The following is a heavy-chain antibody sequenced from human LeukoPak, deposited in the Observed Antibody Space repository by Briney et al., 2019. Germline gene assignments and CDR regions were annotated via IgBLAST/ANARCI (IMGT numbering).Heavy chain of an antibody. CDR2: IIPIFGTA. V-gene: IGHV1-69*13. D-gene: IGHD2-2*01. CDR3: ARGPGVGPSEIVVVPAGAFDI. J-gene: IGHJ3*02. Sequence: SVKVSCKASGYTFTSYGISWVRQAPGQGLEWMGGIIPIFGTANYAQKFQGRVTITADESTSTAYMELSSLRSEDTAVYYCARGPGVGPSEIVVVPAGAFDIWGQGTMVTVSS. CDR1: GYTFTSYG.